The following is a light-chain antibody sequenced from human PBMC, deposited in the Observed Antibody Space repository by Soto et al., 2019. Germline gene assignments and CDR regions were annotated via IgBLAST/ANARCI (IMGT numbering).Light chain of an antibody. Sequence: DIQMTQSPSTLSASVGDRVTITCRASQSISSWLAWYQQKPGKAPKLLIYKASSLESGVPSRFSGSGSGTELTLTISSLQPDDFATYYCQQYNSYRLTFGGGTKVDIK. CDR2: KAS. CDR1: QSISSW. J-gene: IGKJ4*01. CDR3: QQYNSYRLT. V-gene: IGKV1-5*03.